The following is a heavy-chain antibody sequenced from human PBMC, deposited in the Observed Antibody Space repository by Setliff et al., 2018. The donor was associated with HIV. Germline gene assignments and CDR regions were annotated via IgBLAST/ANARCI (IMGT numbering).Heavy chain of an antibody. CDR2: ISYDGINK. Sequence: GGSLRLSCAASGFTFSSYAMHWVRQAPGKGLEWVAVISYDGINKYYADSVKGRFTISRDNSEGTLYLKANSLRIEDTAMYYCARGGDGSVYDDFWGQGTLVTVSS. CDR3: ARGGDGSVYDDF. D-gene: IGHD3-22*01. J-gene: IGHJ4*02. CDR1: GFTFSSYA. V-gene: IGHV3-30*04.